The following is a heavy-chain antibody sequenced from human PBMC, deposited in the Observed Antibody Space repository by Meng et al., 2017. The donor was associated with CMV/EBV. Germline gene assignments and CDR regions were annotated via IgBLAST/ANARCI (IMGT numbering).Heavy chain of an antibody. V-gene: IGHV3-21*01. Sequence: FTFSCYSMNWVRQAPGKWLEWVSSISSSSRYIYYAASVKGRFTISRDNAKTSLYLQMNSLRAEDTAVYYCARDPSGIAAAGTGGGFDYWGQGTLVTVSS. CDR1: FTFSCYS. D-gene: IGHD6-13*01. CDR3: ARDPSGIAAAGTGGGFDY. J-gene: IGHJ4*02. CDR2: ISSSSRYI.